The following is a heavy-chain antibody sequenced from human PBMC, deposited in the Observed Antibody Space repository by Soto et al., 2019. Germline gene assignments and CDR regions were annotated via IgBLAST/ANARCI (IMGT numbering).Heavy chain of an antibody. CDR3: ASLQVPGNFDY. J-gene: IGHJ4*02. D-gene: IGHD1-1*01. V-gene: IGHV4-39*02. CDR1: GGSIRNRNYY. CDR2: IYYDGST. Sequence: SETLSLTSRVSGGSIRNRNYYWSWVRQPPGKGLEWIGNIYYDGSTYYHPSFRGRLTISVDTSKNHFSLTLGSLTAADTAIYYRASLQVPGNFDYWGQGTLVTVSS.